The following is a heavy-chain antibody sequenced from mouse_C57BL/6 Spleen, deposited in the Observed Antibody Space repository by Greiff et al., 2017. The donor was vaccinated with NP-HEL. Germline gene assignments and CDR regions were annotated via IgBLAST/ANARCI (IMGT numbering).Heavy chain of an antibody. Sequence: VKLVESGAELVRPGASVTLSCKASGYTFTDYEMHWVKQTPVHGLEWIGAIDPETGGTAYNQKFKGKAILTADKSSSTAYMELRSLTSEDSAVYYCTSYDGYPDYWGQGTTLTVSS. J-gene: IGHJ2*01. CDR3: TSYDGYPDY. CDR2: IDPETGGT. D-gene: IGHD2-3*01. V-gene: IGHV1-15*01. CDR1: GYTFTDYE.